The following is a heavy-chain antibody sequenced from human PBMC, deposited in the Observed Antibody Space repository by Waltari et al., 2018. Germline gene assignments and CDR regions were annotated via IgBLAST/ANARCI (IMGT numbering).Heavy chain of an antibody. J-gene: IGHJ5*02. CDR1: GGTFGSYA. CDR3: ARSPGGRAAAAPSGRFDP. V-gene: IGHV1-69*15. Sequence: QIQLVQSGAWGKKPRSSGKVSCKASGGTFGSYAIRWVRQAPEQRRAWMGSVTTICGTANCEQKYQDSFTITADASTSTTYMELISLRSESTAVYYCARSPGGRAAAAPSGRFDPWGQGTLVTVSS. D-gene: IGHD6-13*01. CDR2: VTTICGTA.